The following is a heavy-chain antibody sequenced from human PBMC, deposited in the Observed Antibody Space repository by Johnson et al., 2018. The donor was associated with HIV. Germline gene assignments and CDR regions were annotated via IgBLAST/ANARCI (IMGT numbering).Heavy chain of an antibody. CDR1: GFTVSSNY. CDR2: SGSGGST. V-gene: IGHV3-66*03. D-gene: IGHD2-2*01. J-gene: IGHJ3*02. CDR3: ARRNAGGAFDI. Sequence: VQLVESGGGLIQPGGSLRLSCAASGFTVSSNYMSWVRQAPGKGLEWVSAISGSGGSTYYADSVQGRFTIARDKSKNTLYLQMNSLRAEDTAVYYGARRNAGGAFDIWGQGTMVTVSS.